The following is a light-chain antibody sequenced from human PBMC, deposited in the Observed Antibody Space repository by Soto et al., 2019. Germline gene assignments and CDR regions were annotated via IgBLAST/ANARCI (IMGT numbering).Light chain of an antibody. CDR1: QSVSSSY. V-gene: IGKV3-20*01. J-gene: IGKJ3*01. CDR3: QQSGSSPFT. Sequence: EIVLTQSPGTLSLSPGERATLSCRASQSVSSSYLAWYQQKPGQAPRLLIYGASSRATCIPDRFSGSGSGTDFTLTISRLEPEDFAVYYCQQSGSSPFTFGPGTKVDI. CDR2: GAS.